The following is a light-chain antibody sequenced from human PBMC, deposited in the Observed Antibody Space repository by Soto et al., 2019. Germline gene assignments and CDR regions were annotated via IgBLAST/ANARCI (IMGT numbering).Light chain of an antibody. V-gene: IGKV3-11*01. CDR1: QTVISGY. J-gene: IGKJ4*01. CDR2: DAS. CDR3: QQRSNWPLT. Sequence: PAERATLSWRASQTVISGYLAWYQQKPGQAPRLLIFDASTRATGIPGRFSGSGSGTDFTLTISSLEPEDFAVYYCQQRSNWPLTFGGGTKVDI.